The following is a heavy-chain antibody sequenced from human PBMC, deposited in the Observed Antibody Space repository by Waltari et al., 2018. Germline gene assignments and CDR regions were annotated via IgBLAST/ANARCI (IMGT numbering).Heavy chain of an antibody. CDR3: ARTLEKTYGGWYFDS. V-gene: IGHV4-61*02. CDR2: IYASGST. J-gene: IGHJ4*02. CDR1: GDFIDSGSYY. Sequence: QVQLQESGPGLVKPSQTLSLTCNVSGDFIDSGSYYWRWVRQPAGRGLEWIGRIYASGSTNSNPSLKSRVTLSVDTSKNQVSLRLTSVTAADSAVYFCARTLEKTYGGWYFDSWGQGTRVTVSS. D-gene: IGHD3-10*01.